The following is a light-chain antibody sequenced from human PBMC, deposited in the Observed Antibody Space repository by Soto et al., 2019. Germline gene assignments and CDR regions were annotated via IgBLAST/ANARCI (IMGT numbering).Light chain of an antibody. CDR2: AAS. CDR3: LQHNNYRLT. Sequence: DIQMTQSPSSLSASVGDRVTITCRASQGIRIDLGCFQQKPGKAPKRLIYAASSLHSGVPSRFSGSGSGTEFTLTISSLQPEDFATYYCLQHNNYRLTFGGGTKVEIK. CDR1: QGIRID. J-gene: IGKJ4*01. V-gene: IGKV1-17*01.